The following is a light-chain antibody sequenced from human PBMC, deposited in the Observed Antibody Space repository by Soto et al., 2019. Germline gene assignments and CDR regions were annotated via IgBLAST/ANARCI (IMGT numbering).Light chain of an antibody. V-gene: IGKV1-5*03. CDR3: QPYNSYPIT. Sequence: DIQMTQSPSTLSASVGDRVTITCRASQSFSNWLAWYQQKPGKAPKLLIYLASTLVFGVRSRFSGSGSGTELTITISGLQTDYFATYFCQPYNSYPITFGHGTKVDIK. J-gene: IGKJ3*01. CDR1: QSFSNW. CDR2: LAS.